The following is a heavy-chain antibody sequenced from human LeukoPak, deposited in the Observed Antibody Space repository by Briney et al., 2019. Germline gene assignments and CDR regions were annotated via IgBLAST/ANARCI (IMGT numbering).Heavy chain of an antibody. J-gene: IGHJ4*02. Sequence: SLRFSCAASGFIFDDYAMHWVRQAPGKGLEGVSGFSWHRGSIGYADSVQGRFTISRDNAKNSLYLQMNSLRAQDTALSYCAKARDYRSSGASVDYWGQGTLVTVSS. CDR2: FSWHRGSI. V-gene: IGHV3-9*01. CDR3: AKARDYRSSGASVDY. CDR1: GFIFDDYA. D-gene: IGHD6-6*01.